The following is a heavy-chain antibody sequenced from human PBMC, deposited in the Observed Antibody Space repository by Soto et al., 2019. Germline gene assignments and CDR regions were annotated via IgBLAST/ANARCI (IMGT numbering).Heavy chain of an antibody. V-gene: IGHV5-51*01. Sequence: PGDSLQISCKGSGYSFTSYWIGWVRPMPGKGLEWMGIIYPGDSDTRYSPSFQGQVTISADKSISTAYLQWSSLKASDTAMYYCARAYCSGGSCYSAYYYGMDVWGQGTTVTVSS. D-gene: IGHD2-15*01. CDR3: ARAYCSGGSCYSAYYYGMDV. CDR2: IYPGDSDT. J-gene: IGHJ6*02. CDR1: GYSFTSYW.